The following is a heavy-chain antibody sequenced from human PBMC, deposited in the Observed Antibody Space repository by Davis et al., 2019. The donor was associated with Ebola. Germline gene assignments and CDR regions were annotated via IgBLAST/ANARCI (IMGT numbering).Heavy chain of an antibody. V-gene: IGHV5-51*01. D-gene: IGHD4-11*01. CDR3: ARRGDDYSNYEIAYYFGY. J-gene: IGHJ4*02. CDR2: THPGDSDT. Sequence: PGGSLTLSCNRSGHSLTIYWIGWARQMPGNVLEWMGTTHPGDSDTRYSPSFQGQVTISADKSISTAYLQWSSLKASDTAMYYCARRGDDYSNYEIAYYFGYWGQGTLVTVSS. CDR1: GHSLTIYW.